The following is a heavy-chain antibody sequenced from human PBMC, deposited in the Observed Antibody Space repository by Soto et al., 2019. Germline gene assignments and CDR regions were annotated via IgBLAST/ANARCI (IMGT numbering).Heavy chain of an antibody. V-gene: IGHV4-34*01. CDR1: GGSFSGYY. Sequence: SETLSLTCAVYGGSFSGYYWSWIRQPPGKGLEWIGEINHSGSTNYNPSLKSRATISVDTSKNQFSLKLSSVTAADTAVYYCSRRATYYDILTGYYPSVFDYWGQGTLVTVSS. D-gene: IGHD3-9*01. CDR2: INHSGST. CDR3: SRRATYYDILTGYYPSVFDY. J-gene: IGHJ4*02.